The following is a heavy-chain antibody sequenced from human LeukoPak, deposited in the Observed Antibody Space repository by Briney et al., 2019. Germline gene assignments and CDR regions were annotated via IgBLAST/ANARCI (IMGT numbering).Heavy chain of an antibody. CDR3: ARLSGGMVRGVGIDY. CDR1: GGSISSYY. J-gene: IGHJ4*02. CDR2: ISYSGYT. Sequence: SETLSLTCSVSGGSISSYYWSWIRQPPGKGLEWIGYISYSGYTNYNPSLKSRVTISVDTSKNQFSVKLSSVTAADTAVYYCARLSGGMVRGVGIDYWGQGTLVTVSS. D-gene: IGHD3-10*01. V-gene: IGHV4-59*01.